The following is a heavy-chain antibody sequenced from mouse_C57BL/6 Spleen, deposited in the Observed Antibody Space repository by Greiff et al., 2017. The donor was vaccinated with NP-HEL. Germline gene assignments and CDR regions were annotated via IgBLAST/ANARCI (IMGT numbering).Heavy chain of an antibody. J-gene: IGHJ3*01. CDR3: ARGGSWFDY. CDR1: GYSFTGYY. Sequence: EVQLQQSGPELVKPGASVKISCKASGYSFTGYYMNWVKQSPEKSLEWIGEINPSTGGTTYNQKFKAKATLTVDKSSSTAYMQLKSLTSEDSAVYYCARGGSWFDYWGQGTLVTVSA. V-gene: IGHV1-42*01. CDR2: INPSTGGT.